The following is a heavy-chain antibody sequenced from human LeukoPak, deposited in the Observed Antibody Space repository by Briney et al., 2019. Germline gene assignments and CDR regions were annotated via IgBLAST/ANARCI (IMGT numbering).Heavy chain of an antibody. Sequence: GESLKISCKGSGYSFTSYWIGWVRQMPGKGLEWMGIIYPGDSDTRYNPSFQGQVTISADKSISTAYLQWGSLKASDTAMYYCARQTVTTLPYYCFNYWGQGTLVTVSS. CDR3: ARQTVTTLPYYCFNY. V-gene: IGHV5-51*01. J-gene: IGHJ4*02. CDR2: IYPGDSDT. CDR1: GYSFTSYW. D-gene: IGHD4-17*01.